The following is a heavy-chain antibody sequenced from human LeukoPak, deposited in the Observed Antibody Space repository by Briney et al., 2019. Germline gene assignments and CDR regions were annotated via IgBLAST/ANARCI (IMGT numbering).Heavy chain of an antibody. CDR3: AGDGGPTAVAGGMDV. Sequence: GSLRLSCAASGFTVSNNYMSWVRQAPGKGLDWVSVIYAGGGTYYADSVKGRFTISRDNSKNTLYLQMNSLRAEDTAVYYCAGDGGPTAVAGGMDVWGQGTTVTVSS. CDR2: IYAGGGT. J-gene: IGHJ6*02. V-gene: IGHV3-66*01. D-gene: IGHD6-19*01. CDR1: GFTVSNNY.